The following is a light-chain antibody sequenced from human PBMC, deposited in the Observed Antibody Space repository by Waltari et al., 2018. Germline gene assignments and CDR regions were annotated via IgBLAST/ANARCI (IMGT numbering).Light chain of an antibody. CDR3: HQRRNWPGT. CDR2: DAS. CDR1: QNIINF. Sequence: EIVLTQSPATLSLSPGDRATLSCRASQNIINFLACYQQKPGQAPRLLIFDASKRATGIPARFSGSGSGTDFTLTISSLEPEDFAVYYCHQRRNWPGTFGQGTKVEIK. V-gene: IGKV3-11*01. J-gene: IGKJ1*01.